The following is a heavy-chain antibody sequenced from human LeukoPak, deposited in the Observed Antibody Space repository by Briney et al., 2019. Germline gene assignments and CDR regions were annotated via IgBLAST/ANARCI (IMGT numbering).Heavy chain of an antibody. CDR3: AKEVQVERRKDGFDI. V-gene: IGHV3-30*18. J-gene: IGHJ3*02. CDR1: GFTFSTYN. CDR2: ISYDRSDK. Sequence: GGSLRLSCAASGFTFSTYNMHWVRQAPGKGLEWVAVISYDRSDKYYADSVKGRFTISRDNSKNTLYLQMNSLRAEDTAVYYCAKEVQVERRKDGFDIWGQGTMVTVSS. D-gene: IGHD1-1*01.